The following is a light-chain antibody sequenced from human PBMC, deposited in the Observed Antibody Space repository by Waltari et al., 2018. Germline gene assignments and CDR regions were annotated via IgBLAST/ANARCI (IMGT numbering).Light chain of an antibody. V-gene: IGLV3-21*04. J-gene: IGLJ2*01. CDR2: YDS. CDR1: NIGSKS. CDR3: QGWDSSSDHVV. Sequence: SYVLTQPPSVSVAPGKTARITCGGNNIGSKSVHWYQQKPGQAPVLVIYYDSDRPSGTPERFSGSTSGNTATLTISRVEAGDEADYYCQGWDSSSDHVVFGGGTKLTVL.